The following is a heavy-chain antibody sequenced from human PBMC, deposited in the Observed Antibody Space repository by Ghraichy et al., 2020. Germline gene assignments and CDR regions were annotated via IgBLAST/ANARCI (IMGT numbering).Heavy chain of an antibody. D-gene: IGHD3-22*01. CDR1: GYSISSGYY. CDR3: ASHYDSSGSYFDY. V-gene: IGHV4-38-2*02. CDR2: IYHSGTT. Sequence: SETLSLTCTVSGYSISSGYYWGWIRQPPGKGLEWIGSIYHSGTTYYNPSLTSRVTISVDTSKNQFSLKLSSVTAADTAVYYCASHYDSSGSYFDYWGQGTLVTVSS. J-gene: IGHJ4*02.